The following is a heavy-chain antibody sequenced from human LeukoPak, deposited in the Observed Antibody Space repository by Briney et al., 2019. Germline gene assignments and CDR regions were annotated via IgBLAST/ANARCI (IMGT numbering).Heavy chain of an antibody. V-gene: IGHV3-21*01. CDR1: GFTFSTYG. CDR3: AGSDTTGYTPRESDYWYFDL. Sequence: GGSLRLSCAASGFTFSTYGMHWVRQAPGKGLEWVSSVSSGSSYIYYADSLKGRFTISRDNAKNSLYLQMTSLGAEDTAVYYCAGSDTTGYTPRESDYWYFDLWGRGTLVTVSS. CDR2: VSSGSSYI. D-gene: IGHD1-1*01. J-gene: IGHJ2*01.